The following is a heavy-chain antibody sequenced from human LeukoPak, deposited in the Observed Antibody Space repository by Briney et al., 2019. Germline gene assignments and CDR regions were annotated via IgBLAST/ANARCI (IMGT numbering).Heavy chain of an antibody. D-gene: IGHD3-10*01. Sequence: GGPLRLSCAASGFTFSSYWMSWVRQAPGKGLEWVANIKQDGSEKYYVDSVKGRFTISRDNAKNSLYLQMNSLRAEDTAVYYCARIRRGFGESWSYYFDYWGQGTLVTVSS. J-gene: IGHJ4*02. CDR2: IKQDGSEK. CDR1: GFTFSSYW. CDR3: ARIRRGFGESWSYYFDY. V-gene: IGHV3-7*01.